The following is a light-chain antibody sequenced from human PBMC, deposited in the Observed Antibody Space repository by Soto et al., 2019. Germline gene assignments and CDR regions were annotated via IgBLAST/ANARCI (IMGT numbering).Light chain of an antibody. CDR2: EVS. J-gene: IGLJ2*01. V-gene: IGLV2-14*01. Sequence: QSALTQPPSASGSPGQSVTISCTGTSSDVGGYKYVSWYQQHPGKAPQLVIYEVSNRPSGVSNRFSGSKSGNTASLTISGVQTEDEAHYYCSSHTSSSTLVFGGGTKVTVL. CDR3: SSHTSSSTLV. CDR1: SSDVGGYKY.